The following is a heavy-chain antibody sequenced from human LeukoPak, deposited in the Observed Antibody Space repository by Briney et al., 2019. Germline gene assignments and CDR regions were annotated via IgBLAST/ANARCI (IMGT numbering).Heavy chain of an antibody. J-gene: IGHJ5*02. D-gene: IGHD3-3*01. CDR2: IYYSGST. CDR3: ARDSDFSDP. V-gene: IGHV4-39*07. CDR1: GGSISSSSYY. Sequence: SETLSLTCTVFGGSISSSSYYWGWIRQPPGKGLEWIGSIYYSGSTYYNPSLKSRVTISVDTSKNQFSLKLSSVTAADTAVYYCARDSDFSDPWGQGTLVTVSS.